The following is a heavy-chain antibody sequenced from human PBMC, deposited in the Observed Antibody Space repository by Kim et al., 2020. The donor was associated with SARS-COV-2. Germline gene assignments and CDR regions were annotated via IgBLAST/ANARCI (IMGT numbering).Heavy chain of an antibody. CDR2: IIPIFGTA. J-gene: IGHJ6*02. CDR1: GGTFSSYA. D-gene: IGHD2-2*01. CDR3: ARRFDIVVVPAAPNYYYYGMDV. Sequence: SVKVSCKASGGTFSSYAISWVRQAPGQGLEWMGGIIPIFGTANYAQKFQGRVTITADESTSTAYMELSSLRSEDTAVYYCARRFDIVVVPAAPNYYYYGMDVGGQGTTVTVSS. V-gene: IGHV1-69*13.